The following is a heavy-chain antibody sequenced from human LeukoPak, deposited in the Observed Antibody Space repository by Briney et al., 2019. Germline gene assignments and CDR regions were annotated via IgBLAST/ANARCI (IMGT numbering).Heavy chain of an antibody. CDR1: GYSISSGYY. CDR3: ARALRIVGAGAHDAFDI. Sequence: SETLSLTCTVSGYSISSGYYWGWIRQPPGKGLEWIGSIYHSGSTYYNPSLKSRVTISVDTSKNQFSLKLSSVTAADTAVYYRARALRIVGAGAHDAFDIWGQGTMVTVSS. D-gene: IGHD3-10*01. CDR2: IYHSGST. V-gene: IGHV4-38-2*02. J-gene: IGHJ3*02.